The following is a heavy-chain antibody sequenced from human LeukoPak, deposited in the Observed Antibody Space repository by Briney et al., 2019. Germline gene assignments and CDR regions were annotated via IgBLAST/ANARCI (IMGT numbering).Heavy chain of an antibody. D-gene: IGHD3-10*01. CDR3: AKGAYGSGSYSGWFDP. CDR1: GFTFSSYA. CDR2: ISGSGGST. Sequence: GGSLRLSCAASGFTFSSYAMSWVRQAPGKGLEWVSAISGSGGSTYYADSVKGRFTISRDNSKNTLYLQMNSLRAEDTAVYYCAKGAYGSGSYSGWFDPWGQGTLVTVSS. J-gene: IGHJ5*02. V-gene: IGHV3-23*01.